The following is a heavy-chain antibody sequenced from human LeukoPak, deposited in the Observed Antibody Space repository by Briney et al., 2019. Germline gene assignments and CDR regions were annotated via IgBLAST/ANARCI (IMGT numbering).Heavy chain of an antibody. D-gene: IGHD6-19*01. J-gene: IGHJ4*02. CDR3: ARRERKQWLVQGEKGYDY. CDR1: GYSFTSYW. Sequence: GESLKISCKGSGYSFTSYWVAWVRQMPGKGLEWMGIIYPGDSDTRYSPSFQGQVTISADKSISTAYLQWSSLKASDTAMYYCARRERKQWLVQGEKGYDYWGQGTLVTVSS. V-gene: IGHV5-51*01. CDR2: IYPGDSDT.